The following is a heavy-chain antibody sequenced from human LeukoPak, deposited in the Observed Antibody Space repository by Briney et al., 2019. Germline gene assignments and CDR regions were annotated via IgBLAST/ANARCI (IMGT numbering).Heavy chain of an antibody. D-gene: IGHD6-19*01. CDR2: IYWNDDK. V-gene: IGHV2-5*01. CDR3: AHESSRPHYYFDY. J-gene: IGHJ4*02. Sequence: TLSLTCTVSGGSISSYYWSWIRQPPGKGLEWLALIYWNDDKRYSPSLKSRLTITKDTSKNQVVLTMTNMDPVDTATYYCAHESSRPHYYFDYWGQGTLVTVSS. CDR1: GGSISSYYW.